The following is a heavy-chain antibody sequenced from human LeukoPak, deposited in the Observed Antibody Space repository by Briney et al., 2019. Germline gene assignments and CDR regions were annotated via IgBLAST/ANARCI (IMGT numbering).Heavy chain of an antibody. Sequence: SGTLSLTCAVYGGSFSVYYWNWVRQPPGKGLEWIGETYHGGSPKYNPSLNRRATISVDTPKNQFSLSIDSVPAAETATYYCARWEIWGSYRPMYYFDYWGQGSLVTVSS. J-gene: IGHJ4*02. CDR2: TYHGGSP. D-gene: IGHD3-16*02. CDR3: ARWEIWGSYRPMYYFDY. V-gene: IGHV4-34*01. CDR1: GGSFSVYY.